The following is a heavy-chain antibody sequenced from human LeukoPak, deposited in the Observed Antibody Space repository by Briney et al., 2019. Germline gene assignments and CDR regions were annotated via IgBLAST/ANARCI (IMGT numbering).Heavy chain of an antibody. V-gene: IGHV4-34*01. Sequence: SETLSLTCAVYGGSFSGYYWSWIRQPPGKWLEWIGEINHSGSTNYNPSLKSRVTISVDTSKNQFSLKLSSVTAADTAVYYCERGPQRMLLYNWFDPWGQGTLVTVSS. CDR3: ERGPQRMLLYNWFDP. J-gene: IGHJ5*02. D-gene: IGHD2-8*01. CDR2: INHSGST. CDR1: GGSFSGYY.